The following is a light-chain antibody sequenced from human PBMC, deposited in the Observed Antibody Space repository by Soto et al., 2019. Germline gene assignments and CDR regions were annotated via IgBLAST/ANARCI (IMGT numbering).Light chain of an antibody. V-gene: IGKV1-5*03. J-gene: IGKJ1*01. CDR2: KAS. Sequence: DIQMTQSPSTLSASVGDRVTITCRASQSVSSWLAWYQQKPGKAPKLLIYKASSLQTGVPSRFSGSGSGTEFTLAISSLQPDDFATYYCQHYNSYPWTFGQGTKVEI. CDR3: QHYNSYPWT. CDR1: QSVSSW.